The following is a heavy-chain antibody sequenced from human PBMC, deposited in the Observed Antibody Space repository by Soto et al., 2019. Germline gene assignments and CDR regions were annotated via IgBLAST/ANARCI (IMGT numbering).Heavy chain of an antibody. CDR2: INPSGGTT. V-gene: IGHV1-46*01. D-gene: IGHD1-26*01. CDR3: ARRGGSFDFDY. Sequence: GASVKVSCKTSGYTFTTYYMHWVRQAPGQGLEWMGIINPSGGTTIYTQKFQGRVTMTRDTSTSTVYMELSSLKASDTAMYYCARRGGSFDFDYWGQGTLVTVSS. CDR1: GYTFTTYY. J-gene: IGHJ4*02.